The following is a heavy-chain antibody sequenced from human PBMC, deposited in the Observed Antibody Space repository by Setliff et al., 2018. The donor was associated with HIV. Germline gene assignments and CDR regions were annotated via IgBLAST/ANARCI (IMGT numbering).Heavy chain of an antibody. CDR3: ARPFLDWSNDYYSRYYMDV. V-gene: IGHV1-18*01. D-gene: IGHD3-3*02. CDR1: GYTFTSYG. CDR2: ISAYNGNT. Sequence: VASVKVSCKASGYTFTSYGISWVRQAPGQGLEWMGWISAYNGNTHYAQRLQGRVTMTTDTSTRTAYMEQRSLRSDDTAVYYCARPFLDWSNDYYSRYYMDVWGKGTTVTVSS. J-gene: IGHJ6*03.